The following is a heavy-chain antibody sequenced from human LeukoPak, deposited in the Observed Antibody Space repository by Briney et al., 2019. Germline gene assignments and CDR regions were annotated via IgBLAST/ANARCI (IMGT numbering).Heavy chain of an antibody. V-gene: IGHV4-34*01. CDR1: GGSFSGYY. Sequence: SETLSLTCAVYGGSFSGYYWSWIRQPPGKGLEWLGEINHSGSTNYNPSLKSRVTISVDTSKNQFSLKLSSVTAADTAVYYCARHKLEWSGQSLLNWFDPWGQGTLVTVSS. CDR2: INHSGST. J-gene: IGHJ5*02. D-gene: IGHD3-10*01. CDR3: ARHKLEWSGQSLLNWFDP.